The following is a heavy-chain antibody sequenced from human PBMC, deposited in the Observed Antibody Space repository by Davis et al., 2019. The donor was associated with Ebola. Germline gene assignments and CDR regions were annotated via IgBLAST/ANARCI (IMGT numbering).Heavy chain of an antibody. D-gene: IGHD3-22*01. Sequence: GGSLRLSCAASGFTFSDYYMSWIRQAPGKGLEWVSYISSSGSTIYYADSVKGRFTISRDNAKNSLYLQMNSLRAEDTAVYYCARGGTMIVVVNTPLDYWGQGTLVTVSS. CDR1: GFTFSDYY. V-gene: IGHV3-11*04. J-gene: IGHJ4*02. CDR3: ARGGTMIVVVNTPLDY. CDR2: ISSSGSTI.